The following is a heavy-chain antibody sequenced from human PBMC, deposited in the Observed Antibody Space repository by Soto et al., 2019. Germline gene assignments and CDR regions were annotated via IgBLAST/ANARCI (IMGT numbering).Heavy chain of an antibody. CDR3: ARELGYSSSSWFDP. CDR1: GYSFTSYW. CDR2: IYPGDSDT. V-gene: IGHV5-51*01. D-gene: IGHD6-6*01. J-gene: IGHJ5*02. Sequence: PGESLKISCKGSGYSFTSYWIGWVRQMPGKGLEWMGIIYPGDSDTIYYADSVKGRFTISRDNAKNSLYLQMNSLRDEDTAVYYCARELGYSSSSWFDPWGQGTLVTVSS.